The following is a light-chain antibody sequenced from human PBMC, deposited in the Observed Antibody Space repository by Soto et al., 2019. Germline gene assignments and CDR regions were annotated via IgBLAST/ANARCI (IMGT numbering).Light chain of an antibody. CDR3: LQYSDWPPRYT. J-gene: IGKJ2*01. CDR2: NVS. V-gene: IGKV3-15*01. Sequence: EIVLTQSPATLSVSPGESATLSCRASQSVSRHLAWYQQKPGQAPRVLIYNVSTRATGIPATFSGSGSGTEFTLTISSLQSEDFAVYYCLQYSDWPPRYTFGQGTKLEIK. CDR1: QSVSRH.